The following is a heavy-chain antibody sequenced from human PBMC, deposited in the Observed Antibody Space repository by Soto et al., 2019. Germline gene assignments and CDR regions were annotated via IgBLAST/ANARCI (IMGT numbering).Heavy chain of an antibody. J-gene: IGHJ4*02. CDR1: GGTFSSYA. CDR2: IIPIFGTA. Sequence: QVQLVQSGAEVKKPGSSVKVSCKASGGTFSSYAISWVRQAPGQGLEWMGGIIPIFGTANYAQKFQGRVTITADESTSTAYMELSSLRSEDTAVYYCARASYYYDSSGYYQGWDYFDYWGQGTLVTASS. D-gene: IGHD3-22*01. V-gene: IGHV1-69*01. CDR3: ARASYYYDSSGYYQGWDYFDY.